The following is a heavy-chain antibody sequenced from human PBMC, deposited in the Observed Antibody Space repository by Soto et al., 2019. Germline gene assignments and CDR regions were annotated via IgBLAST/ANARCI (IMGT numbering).Heavy chain of an antibody. J-gene: IGHJ4*02. CDR1: GFSFRTPGVG. CDR3: ARTSSGSHYYFDS. CDR2: FYRNDDK. V-gene: IGHV2-5*01. D-gene: IGHD3-10*01. Sequence: QITLKESGPAVVNPTQTLTLTCTFSGFSFRTPGVGGAWIRQPPGKALEWLALFYRNDDKRYRPSLKNRLAITKDTSEDQVILTMTNMAPDDTATYYCARTSSGSHYYFDSWGQGTLVTVSS.